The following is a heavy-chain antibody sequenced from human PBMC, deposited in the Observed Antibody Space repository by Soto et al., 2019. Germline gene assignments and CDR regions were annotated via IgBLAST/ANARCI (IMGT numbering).Heavy chain of an antibody. J-gene: IGHJ4*02. CDR3: ARQPRGPGYGERGLYFDH. CDR1: GFTFSSYG. D-gene: IGHD3-16*01. V-gene: IGHV3-30*03. CDR2: ISYDGSNK. Sequence: RGSLRLSCAASGFTFSSYGMHWFRQAPGKGLEWVAVISYDGSNKYYADSVKGRFTISRDNSKNTLYLQMNSLRAEDTAVYFCARQPRGPGYGERGLYFDHWGQGTLVTVSS.